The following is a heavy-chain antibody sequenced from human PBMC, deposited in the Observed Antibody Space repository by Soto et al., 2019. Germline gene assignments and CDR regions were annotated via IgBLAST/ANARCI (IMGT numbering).Heavy chain of an antibody. Sequence: GGSLRLSCAASGFTFSSYSMNWVRQAPGKGLEWVSSISSSSSYIYYADSVKGRFTISRDNAKNSLYLQMNSLRAEDTAVYYCARDRGHSSGSIDYWGQGTLVTVSS. CDR2: ISSSSSYI. CDR3: ARDRGHSSGSIDY. J-gene: IGHJ4*02. D-gene: IGHD6-19*01. CDR1: GFTFSSYS. V-gene: IGHV3-21*01.